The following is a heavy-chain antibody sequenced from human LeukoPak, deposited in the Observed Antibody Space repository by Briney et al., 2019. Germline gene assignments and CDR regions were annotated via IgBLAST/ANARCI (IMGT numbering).Heavy chain of an antibody. CDR3: ARGGNYYDSSGYYKY. CDR2: INPSGGST. J-gene: IGHJ4*02. D-gene: IGHD3-22*01. V-gene: IGHV1-46*01. CDR1: GYTFTSYY. Sequence: ASVKVSCRASGYTFTSYYMHWVRQAPGQGLEWMGIINPSGGSTSYAQKFQGRVTMSRDTSTSTVYMELSSLRSEDTAVYYCARGGNYYDSSGYYKYWGQGTLVTVSS.